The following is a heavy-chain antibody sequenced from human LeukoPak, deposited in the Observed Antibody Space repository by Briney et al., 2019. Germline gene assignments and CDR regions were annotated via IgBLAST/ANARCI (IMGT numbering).Heavy chain of an antibody. J-gene: IGHJ3*02. CDR2: INPNSGGT. Sequence: ASVKVSCKASGYTFTVYYMHWVRQAPGQRLEWMGWINPNSGGTNYAQKFQGRVTMTRDTSISTAYMELSRLRSDDTALYYCAREILVGDAFDIWGQGTMVTVSS. CDR1: GYTFTVYY. CDR3: AREILVGDAFDI. D-gene: IGHD1-26*01. V-gene: IGHV1-2*02.